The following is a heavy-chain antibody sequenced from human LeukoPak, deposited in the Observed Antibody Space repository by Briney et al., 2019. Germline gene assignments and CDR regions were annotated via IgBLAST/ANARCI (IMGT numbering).Heavy chain of an antibody. V-gene: IGHV3-30*18. CDR1: GFTFSSYG. D-gene: IGHD6-13*01. CDR3: AKARIAAVGLSDYYYYGMDV. J-gene: IGHJ6*02. Sequence: PGGSLRLSCAASGFTFSSYGMHWVRQATGKGLEWVAVISYDGSNKYYADSVKGRFTISRDNSKNTLYLQMNSLRAEDTAVYYCAKARIAAVGLSDYYYYGMDVWGQGTTVTVSS. CDR2: ISYDGSNK.